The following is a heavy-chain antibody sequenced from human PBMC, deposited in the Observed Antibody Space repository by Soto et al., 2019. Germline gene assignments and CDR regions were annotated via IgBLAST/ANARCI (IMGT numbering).Heavy chain of an antibody. V-gene: IGHV3-30*18. CDR3: AKDSDYDFWSGYIPFDP. D-gene: IGHD3-3*01. J-gene: IGHJ5*02. CDR2: ISYDGSNK. CDR1: GFTFSSYG. Sequence: PGGSLRLSCAASGFTFSSYGMHWVRQAPGKGLEWVAVISYDGSNKYYADSVKGRFTISRDNSKNTLYLQMNSLRAEDTAVYYCAKDSDYDFWSGYIPFDPWGQGTLVTVSS.